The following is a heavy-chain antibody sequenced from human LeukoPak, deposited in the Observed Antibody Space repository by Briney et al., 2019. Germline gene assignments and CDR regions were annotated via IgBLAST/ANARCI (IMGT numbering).Heavy chain of an antibody. V-gene: IGHV3-49*03. CDR2: IRSKAYGGTT. D-gene: IGHD3-3*01. CDR1: GFTFGDYA. Sequence: PGGSLRLSCTASGFTFGDYAMSWFRQAPGKGLEWVGFIRSKAYGGTTEYAASVKGRFTISKDDSKSIAYLQMNSLKTEDTAVYYRTTDPTGITTHYYYYMDVWSKGTTVTISS. CDR3: TTDPTGITTHYYYYMDV. J-gene: IGHJ6*03.